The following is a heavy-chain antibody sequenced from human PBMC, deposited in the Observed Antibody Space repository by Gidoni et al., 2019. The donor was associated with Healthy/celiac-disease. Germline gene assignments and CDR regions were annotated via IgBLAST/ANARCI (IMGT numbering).Heavy chain of an antibody. J-gene: IGHJ4*02. Sequence: QVQLQQWGAGLFKPSETLSLPCAVYGGSFSGYYLSWIRQPPGKGLEWIGEINHSGSTNYNPSLKSRVTISVDTSKNQFSLKLSSVTAADTAVYYCARGSLDIVATIGRYYFDYWGQGTLVTVSS. CDR1: GGSFSGYY. V-gene: IGHV4-34*01. D-gene: IGHD5-12*01. CDR2: INHSGST. CDR3: ARGSLDIVATIGRYYFDY.